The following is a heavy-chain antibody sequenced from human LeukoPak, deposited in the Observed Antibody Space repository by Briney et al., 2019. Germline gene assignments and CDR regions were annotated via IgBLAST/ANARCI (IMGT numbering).Heavy chain of an antibody. J-gene: IGHJ4*02. CDR2: INPNSGGT. D-gene: IGHD6-13*01. CDR3: ARGPQQLVFDY. Sequence: GASVKVSCKASGYTFTGYYMHWVRQAPGQGLEWMGLINPNSGGTNYAQKFQGWVIMTRDTSISTAYMELSRLRSDDTAVYYRARGPQQLVFDYWGQGTLVTVSS. CDR1: GYTFTGYY. V-gene: IGHV1-2*04.